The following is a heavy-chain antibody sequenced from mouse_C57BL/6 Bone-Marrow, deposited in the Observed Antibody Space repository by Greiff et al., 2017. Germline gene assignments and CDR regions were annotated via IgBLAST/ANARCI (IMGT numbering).Heavy chain of an antibody. V-gene: IGHV1-72*01. Sequence: QVQLQQPGAELVKPGASVKLSCKASGYTFTSYWMHWVKQRPGRGLEWIGRIDPNSGGTKYNEKFKSKAKLTVDKPYSTAYMQLSSLTSEASAVEYCARWGDGYYDDWGQSATLTVSS. CDR1: GYTFTSYW. D-gene: IGHD2-3*01. CDR2: IDPNSGGT. J-gene: IGHJ2*01. CDR3: ARWGDGYYDD.